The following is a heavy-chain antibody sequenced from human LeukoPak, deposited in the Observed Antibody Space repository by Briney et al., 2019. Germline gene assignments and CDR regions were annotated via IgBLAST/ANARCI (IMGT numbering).Heavy chain of an antibody. CDR3: AGASGATESLWDFDL. CDR1: DGSVRTYY. Sequence: SETLSLICSVSDGSVRTYYWSWIRQAPGSRLEWLCRIEPSGRTKDKPPPKSGVSTLVDTPASKVSLSLRSVTAADTAVYFCAGASGATESLWDFDLWGQGILVTVSS. J-gene: IGHJ4*02. D-gene: IGHD2-21*01. CDR2: IEPSGRT. V-gene: IGHV4-4*07.